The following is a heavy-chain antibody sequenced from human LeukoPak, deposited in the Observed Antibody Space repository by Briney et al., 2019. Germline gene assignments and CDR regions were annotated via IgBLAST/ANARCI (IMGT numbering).Heavy chain of an antibody. CDR1: GFTFSSYG. V-gene: IGHV3-23*01. D-gene: IGHD3-10*01. CDR3: AGDSLYGEKKDY. Sequence: GGSLRLSCAASGFTFSSYGMSWVRQAPGKGLEWVSAISGSGGSTYYADSVKGRFTISRDNSKNTLYLQMNSLRAEVTAVYNCAGDSLYGEKKDYGGRETLVPVS. J-gene: IGHJ4*02. CDR2: ISGSGGST.